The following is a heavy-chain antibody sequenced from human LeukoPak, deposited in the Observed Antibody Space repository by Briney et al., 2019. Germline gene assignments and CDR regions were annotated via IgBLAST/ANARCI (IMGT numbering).Heavy chain of an antibody. CDR1: GFTFGNYW. CDR3: TRMYLYESSGYRPSDY. D-gene: IGHD3-22*01. J-gene: IGHJ4*02. CDR2: VKEDGSEK. Sequence: GGSLRLSCVTSGFTFGNYWMSWVLQAPGKGLEWVAKVKEDGSEKNYVDSVKGRFTISRDNAENAVHLEMNSLRAEDTAIYYCTRMYLYESSGYRPSDYWGQGTLSPSPQ. V-gene: IGHV3-7*01.